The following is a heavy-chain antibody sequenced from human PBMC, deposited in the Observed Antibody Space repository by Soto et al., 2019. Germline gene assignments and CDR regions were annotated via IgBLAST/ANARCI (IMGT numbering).Heavy chain of an antibody. CDR2: IDWDDDK. CDR3: ARIDSSGYFFDAFDI. D-gene: IGHD3-22*01. V-gene: IGHV2-70*01. J-gene: IGHJ3*02. CDR1: DFSPCTRRTK. Sequence: SSFTVVNPTPPTTLTCTLSDFSPCTRRTKISWIGQPPGKALEWLALIDWDDDKYYSTSLKTRLTISKDTSKNQVVLTMTNMDPVDTATYYCARIDSSGYFFDAFDIWGQGTMVTVS.